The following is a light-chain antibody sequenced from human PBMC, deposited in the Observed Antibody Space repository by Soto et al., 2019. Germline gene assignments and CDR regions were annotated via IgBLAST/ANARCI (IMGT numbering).Light chain of an antibody. CDR3: HSYESNNVV. CDR1: SGRIASNY. J-gene: IGLJ3*02. V-gene: IGLV6-57*03. Sequence: NFMLTQPHSVSESPGTTVIISCTRSSGRIASNYVQWYQQRPGSAPTIVIYEDNQRPSGVPDRFSGSVDSSSNSASLTISGLKTEDEADYYCHSYESNNVVFGGGTKLTVL. CDR2: EDN.